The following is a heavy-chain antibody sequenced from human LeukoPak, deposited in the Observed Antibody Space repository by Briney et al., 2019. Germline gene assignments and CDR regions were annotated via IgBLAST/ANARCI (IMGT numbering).Heavy chain of an antibody. J-gene: IGHJ5*02. CDR2: IYYSGST. CDR3: ARHQVVTIFGVVPWFDP. V-gene: IGHV4-59*08. CDR1: GASITSSY. Sequence: SETLSLTCTVSGASITSSYWSWIRQPPGKGLEWIGYIYYSGSTNYNPSLKSRVTISVDTSKNQFSLKLSSVTAADTAVYYCARHQVVTIFGVVPWFDPWGQGTLVTVSS. D-gene: IGHD3-3*01.